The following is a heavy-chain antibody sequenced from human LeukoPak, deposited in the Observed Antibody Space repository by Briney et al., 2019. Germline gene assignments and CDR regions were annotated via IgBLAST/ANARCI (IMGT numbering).Heavy chain of an antibody. J-gene: IGHJ4*02. V-gene: IGHV4-39*07. D-gene: IGHD2-21*01. CDR3: ARSLHISAPFDV. CDR1: GDSITNNNCY. CDR2: IYYSGSS. Sequence: SKTLSLTCTVSGDSITNNNCYWGWVRQPPGKGLEWIASIYYSGSSYYSPSLKSRVTMSVDTSKNQFSLKLSSVTAADTAVYYCARSLHISAPFDVWGQGTLVTVSS.